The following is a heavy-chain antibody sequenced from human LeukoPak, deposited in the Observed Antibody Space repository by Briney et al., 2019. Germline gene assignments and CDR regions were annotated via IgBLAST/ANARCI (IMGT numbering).Heavy chain of an antibody. CDR1: GYTFTSYG. V-gene: IGHV1-18*01. Sequence: ASVKVSCKASGYTFTSYGISWVRQAPGQGLEWMGWISTYNGNTNYAQKLQGRVTMTTDTSTSIAYMELRSLRSDDTAVYYCARDNDYVWGSYHEMVYSDYWGQGTLVTVSS. CDR2: ISTYNGNT. J-gene: IGHJ4*02. D-gene: IGHD3-16*02. CDR3: ARDNDYVWGSYHEMVYSDY.